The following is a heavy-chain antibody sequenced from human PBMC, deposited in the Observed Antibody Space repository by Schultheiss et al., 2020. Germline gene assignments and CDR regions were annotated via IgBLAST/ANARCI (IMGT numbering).Heavy chain of an antibody. J-gene: IGHJ5*02. CDR2: IKSKTDGGTT. D-gene: IGHD3-3*01. V-gene: IGHV3-15*07. CDR1: GFTFSNAW. CDR3: TTDWLRFLEWLGEQNWFDP. Sequence: GESLKISCAASGFTFSNAWMNWVRQAPGKGLEWVGRIKSKTDGGTTDYAAPVKGRFTISRDDSKNTLYLQMDSLKTEDTAVYYCTTDWLRFLEWLGEQNWFDPWGQGTLVTVSS.